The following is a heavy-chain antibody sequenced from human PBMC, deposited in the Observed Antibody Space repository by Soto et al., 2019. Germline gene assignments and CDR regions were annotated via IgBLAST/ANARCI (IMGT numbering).Heavy chain of an antibody. V-gene: IGHV1-69*01. D-gene: IGHD2-15*01. Sequence: QVQLVQSGAEVKKPGSSVKVSCKASGGTFSSYAISWVRQAPGQGLEWMGGIIPIFGTANYAQKFQGRVTITADESTSTAYMELSSLRSEDTAVYYCARGGEKAVAATVGWNYYYGMDVWGQGTTVTVSS. CDR1: GGTFSSYA. J-gene: IGHJ6*02. CDR3: ARGGEKAVAATVGWNYYYGMDV. CDR2: IIPIFGTA.